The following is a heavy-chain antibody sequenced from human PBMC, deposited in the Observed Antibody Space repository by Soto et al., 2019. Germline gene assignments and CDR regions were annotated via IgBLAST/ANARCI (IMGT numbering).Heavy chain of an antibody. D-gene: IGHD2-2*01. CDR2: ISYDGSNK. V-gene: IGHV3-30-3*01. J-gene: IGHJ6*02. Sequence: GGSLRLSCAASGFTFSSYAMHWVRQAPGKGLEWVAVISYDGSNKYYADSVKGRFTISRDNSKNTLYLQMNSLRAEDTAVYYCAREPRRGYCSSTSCHRYYGMDVWGQGTTVTVSS. CDR3: AREPRRGYCSSTSCHRYYGMDV. CDR1: GFTFSSYA.